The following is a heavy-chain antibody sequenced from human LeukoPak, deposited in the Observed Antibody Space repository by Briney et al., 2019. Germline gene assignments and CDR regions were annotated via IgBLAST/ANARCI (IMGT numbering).Heavy chain of an antibody. Sequence: GGSLRLSCAVSGFTFSNYAMSWVRQAPGKGLEWVSYISDSGGSKYYAGSVKGRFTISRDNSKNTLYLQMNSLRAEDTAVYYCARPVEYWGQGTLVTVSS. V-gene: IGHV3-23*01. J-gene: IGHJ4*02. CDR3: ARPVEY. CDR2: ISDSGGSK. CDR1: GFTFSNYA. D-gene: IGHD6-19*01.